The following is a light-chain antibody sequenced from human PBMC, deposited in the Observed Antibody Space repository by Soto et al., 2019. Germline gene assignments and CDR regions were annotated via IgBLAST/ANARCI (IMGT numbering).Light chain of an antibody. V-gene: IGLV2-11*01. CDR3: CSYAGNSLWV. J-gene: IGLJ3*02. CDR2: DVS. Sequence: QSALTQPRSVSGSPGQSVTISCTGTSSDVGGSNLVSWYQQHAGKAPKLVIYDVSKRPSGVPDRFSGSKSGNKASLTISGLQVEDEADYYCCSYAGNSLWVFGGGTKLTVL. CDR1: SSDVGGSNL.